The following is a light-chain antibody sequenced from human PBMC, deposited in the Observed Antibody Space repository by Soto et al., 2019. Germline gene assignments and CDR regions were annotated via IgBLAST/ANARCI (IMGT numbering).Light chain of an antibody. V-gene: IGLV2-8*01. Sequence: QSVLTQPPSASGSPGQSVTISCTGTSSDVGGYKFVSWYQQHPGKAPKLLIYEVTQRPSGVPDRFSGSKSGNTAPLTVSGLQAEDDADYYCSSYAGSNMGVFGTGTKVTVL. CDR3: SSYAGSNMGV. CDR2: EVT. J-gene: IGLJ1*01. CDR1: SSDVGGYKF.